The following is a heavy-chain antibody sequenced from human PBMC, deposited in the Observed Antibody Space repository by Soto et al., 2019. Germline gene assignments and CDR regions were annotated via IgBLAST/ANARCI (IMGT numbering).Heavy chain of an antibody. Sequence: SVKVSCKASGYSFSTYDISWLRQAPGQGPEWMGRISPKNGNTNYAQNFQDRVTMTTDTSSSTAYRELRGLRSDDTAKYYCATSYDSGFDPWGQGTLVTVSS. CDR3: ATSYDSGFDP. J-gene: IGHJ5*02. D-gene: IGHD3-3*01. CDR2: ISPKNGNT. CDR1: GYSFSTYD. V-gene: IGHV1-18*04.